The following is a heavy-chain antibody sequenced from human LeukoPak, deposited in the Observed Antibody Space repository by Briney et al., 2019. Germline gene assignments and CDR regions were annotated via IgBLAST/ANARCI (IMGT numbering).Heavy chain of an antibody. CDR2: INPNSGGT. J-gene: IGHJ4*02. Sequence: ASVKVSCKASGYTFTGYYMQWVRQAPGQGLVWMGWINPNSGGTNYAQKFKGRVTMTRDTSISTAYMELSRLTSDDTAVYYCVRDRTGESDFDYWGQGTLVTVSS. V-gene: IGHV1-2*02. CDR3: VRDRTGESDFDY. D-gene: IGHD7-27*01. CDR1: GYTFTGYY.